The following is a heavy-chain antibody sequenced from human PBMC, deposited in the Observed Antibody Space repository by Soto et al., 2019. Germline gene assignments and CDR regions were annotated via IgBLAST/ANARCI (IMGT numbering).Heavy chain of an antibody. CDR1: GFTLSDYW. V-gene: IGHV3-7*03. CDR3: ARDPVTSD. J-gene: IGHJ4*02. CDR2: IKGDGGET. Sequence: GGSLRLSCAASGFTLSDYWMSWVRQAPGKGLEWVGNIKGDGGETHYVDSVKGRFTITRDIGGSSIYLQMNNVRAEDTAMYYCARDPVTSDWGQGTLVTVSS.